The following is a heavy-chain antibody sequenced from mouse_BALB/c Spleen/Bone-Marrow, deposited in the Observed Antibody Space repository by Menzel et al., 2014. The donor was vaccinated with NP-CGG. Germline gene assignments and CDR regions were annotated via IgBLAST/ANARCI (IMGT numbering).Heavy chain of an antibody. CDR2: INPDSRTI. V-gene: IGHV4-1*02. D-gene: IGHD1-1*01. CDR3: ARPDYYGYLNY. J-gene: IGHJ2*01. CDR1: GFDFSRYW. Sequence: VQLKESGGGLVQPGGSLKLSCAASGFDFSRYWMSWVRQAPGKGLEWIGEINPDSRTINYSPSLKDKFIISRDNAKNTLYLRLNKVRSEDTALYYCARPDYYGYLNYWGQGTILTVSS.